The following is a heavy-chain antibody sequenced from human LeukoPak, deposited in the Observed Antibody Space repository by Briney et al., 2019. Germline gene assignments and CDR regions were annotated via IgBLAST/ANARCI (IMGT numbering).Heavy chain of an antibody. D-gene: IGHD6-13*01. CDR2: ISPNSGGT. J-gene: IGHJ6*03. CDR1: GYTFTGYY. V-gene: IGHV1-2*02. Sequence: ASVKVSCKASGYTFTGYYMHWVRQAPGQGLEWMGWISPNSGGTNYAQKFQGRVTMTRETSISTAYMELSRLRSDDTAEYYCARGSMGYSSSWYGDAGYYYMDVWGKGTTVTISS. CDR3: ARGSMGYSSSWYGDAGYYYMDV.